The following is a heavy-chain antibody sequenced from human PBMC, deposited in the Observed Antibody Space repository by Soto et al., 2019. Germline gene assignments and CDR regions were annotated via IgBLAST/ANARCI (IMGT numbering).Heavy chain of an antibody. Sequence: HPGGSLRLSCAASGVTFSSYGMHWVRQAPGKGLEWVAVISYDGSNKYYADSVKGRFTISRDNSKNTLYLQMNSLRAEDTAVYYCAKDEARRPYWYYYGMDVWGQGTTVTVSS. CDR3: AKDEARRPYWYYYGMDV. CDR1: GVTFSSYG. J-gene: IGHJ6*02. D-gene: IGHD6-6*01. CDR2: ISYDGSNK. V-gene: IGHV3-30*18.